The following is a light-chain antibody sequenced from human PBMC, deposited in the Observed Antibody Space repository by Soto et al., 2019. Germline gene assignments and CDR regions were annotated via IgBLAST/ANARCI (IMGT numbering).Light chain of an antibody. Sequence: EIVMTQSPATLSVSPGERATLSCRASQSVSSNLAWYQQKPGQAPRLLIYGASTRATGIPARFSGSGSGAECTLTISGLRAEVFAVYCSQLYSNLPAVTFGGGTQVEIK. CDR3: QLYSNLPAVT. CDR1: QSVSSN. CDR2: GAS. J-gene: IGKJ4*01. V-gene: IGKV3-15*01.